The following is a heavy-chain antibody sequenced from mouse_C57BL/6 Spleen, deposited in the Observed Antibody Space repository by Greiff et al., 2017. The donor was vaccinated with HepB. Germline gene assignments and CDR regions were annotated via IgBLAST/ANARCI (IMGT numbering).Heavy chain of an antibody. CDR3: ARKLGDLYWYFDV. Sequence: QVQLQQSGPELVKPGASVKISCKASGYAFSSSWMNWVKQRPGKGLEWIGRIYPGDGDTNYNGKFKGKATLTADKSSSTAYMQLSSLTSEDSAVYFCARKLGDLYWYFDVWGTGTTVTVSS. J-gene: IGHJ1*03. V-gene: IGHV1-82*01. CDR1: GYAFSSSW. CDR2: IYPGDGDT. D-gene: IGHD4-1*01.